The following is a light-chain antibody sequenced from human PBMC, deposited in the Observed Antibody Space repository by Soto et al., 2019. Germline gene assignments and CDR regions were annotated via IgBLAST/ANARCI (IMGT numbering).Light chain of an antibody. Sequence: QPVLTQPPSVSGAPGQRVTISCTGSSSNIGAGYDVHWYQQLPGTAPKLLIYGNSNRPSGVPDRFSGSKSGTSASLAITGLQAEDVADYYCQSYDSSLSVVFGRGTKHTVL. CDR2: GNS. CDR3: QSYDSSLSVV. CDR1: SSNIGAGYD. V-gene: IGLV1-40*01. J-gene: IGLJ2*01.